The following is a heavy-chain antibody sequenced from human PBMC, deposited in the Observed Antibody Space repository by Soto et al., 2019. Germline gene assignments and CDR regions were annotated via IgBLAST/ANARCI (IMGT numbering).Heavy chain of an antibody. D-gene: IGHD3-22*01. CDR2: INSDGSST. CDR3: AREHYYDSSGYTIDY. Sequence: EVQLVESGGGLVQPGGSLRLSCAASGFTLSSFWMHWVRQAPGKGLVWVSRINSDGSSTTYADSVKGRFTISRDNAKNTLYLQMNSLRAEDTAVYYCAREHYYDSSGYTIDYWGQGTLVTVSS. CDR1: GFTLSSFW. J-gene: IGHJ4*02. V-gene: IGHV3-74*01.